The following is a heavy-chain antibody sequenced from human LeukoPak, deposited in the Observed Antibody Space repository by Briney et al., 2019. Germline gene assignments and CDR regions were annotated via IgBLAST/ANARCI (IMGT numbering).Heavy chain of an antibody. D-gene: IGHD3-10*01. Sequence: GGSLRLSCAASGFTSTSYAMTWVRQAPGKGLEWVSALSGSGGSTYYADSVKGRFTISRDNSKDTLYLQMNSLRADDTAVYYCAKRSGSYGPFDYWGQGILVTVSS. V-gene: IGHV3-23*01. CDR3: AKRSGSYGPFDY. J-gene: IGHJ4*02. CDR1: GFTSTSYA. CDR2: LSGSGGST.